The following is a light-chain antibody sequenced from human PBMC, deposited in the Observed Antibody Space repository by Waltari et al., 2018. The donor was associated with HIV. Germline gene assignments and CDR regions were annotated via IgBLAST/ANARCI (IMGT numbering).Light chain of an antibody. J-gene: IGKJ2*01. Sequence: IVMTQSSDSLEVALGERATITCKASQNLLYGCNNKNYLAWYQQKPGQPPKRLIYWASTREAGVSDRFSGSGSGTDFALTISRLQSEDVAVYYCQQYYGESFTFGQGTKLEIK. CDR1: QNLLYGCNNKNY. CDR3: QQYYGESFT. CDR2: WAS. V-gene: IGKV4-1*01.